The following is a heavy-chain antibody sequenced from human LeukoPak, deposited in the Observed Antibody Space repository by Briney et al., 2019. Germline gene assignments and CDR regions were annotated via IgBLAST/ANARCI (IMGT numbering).Heavy chain of an antibody. CDR2: INWNGGSR. D-gene: IGHD1-14*01. J-gene: IGHJ4*02. CDR3: ARDYFGNPSALDY. V-gene: IGHV3-20*04. Sequence: GGSLRLSCAASGFTFDDYAMHWVRQAPGKGLEWVSGINWNGGSRGYADSVKGRFTISRDNAKNSLYLQMNSLRAEDTALYYCARDYFGNPSALDYWGQGTLVTVSS. CDR1: GFTFDDYA.